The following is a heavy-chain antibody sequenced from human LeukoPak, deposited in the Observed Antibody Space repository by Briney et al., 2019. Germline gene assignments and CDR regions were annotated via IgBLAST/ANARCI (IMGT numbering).Heavy chain of an antibody. CDR2: IYTSGRT. Sequence: PSETLSLTCTVSGGYISGYYWSWIRQPAGKGLEWVGRIYTSGRTHYNPSLKSRVTMSVDTSKNQFSLNLSSVTAADTAVYYCARLMTGTTTAFDIWGQGTMVTVSS. J-gene: IGHJ3*02. CDR1: GGYISGYY. D-gene: IGHD1-7*01. V-gene: IGHV4-4*07. CDR3: ARLMTGTTTAFDI.